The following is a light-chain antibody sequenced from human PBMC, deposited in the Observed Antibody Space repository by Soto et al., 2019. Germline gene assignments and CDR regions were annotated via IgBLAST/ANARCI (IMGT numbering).Light chain of an antibody. CDR2: HAS. Sequence: EIVLTQSPATLSLSPGEGVSLSCGASQSLSNNFLAWYQQKPGLAPRLLIFHASARATGLPDRFSGSGSGTDFTLTISRLEPDDFAVYYCHQFGSSPTFGGGTKVEFK. CDR3: HQFGSSPT. V-gene: IGKV3D-20*01. CDR1: QSLSNNF. J-gene: IGKJ4*01.